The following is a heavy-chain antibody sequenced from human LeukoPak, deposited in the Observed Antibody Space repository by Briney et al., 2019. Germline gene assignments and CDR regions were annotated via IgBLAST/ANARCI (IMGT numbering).Heavy chain of an antibody. CDR3: ARASYDSSVTYDY. J-gene: IGHJ4*02. V-gene: IGHV4-39*07. Sequence: SPSETLSLTCTVSGGSISSSSYYWGWIRQPPGKGLEWIGSIYYSGSTYYNPSLKSRVTISVDTSKNQFSLKLSSVTAADTAVYYCARASYDSSVTYDYWGQGTLVTVSS. CDR2: IYYSGST. CDR1: GGSISSSSYY. D-gene: IGHD4-11*01.